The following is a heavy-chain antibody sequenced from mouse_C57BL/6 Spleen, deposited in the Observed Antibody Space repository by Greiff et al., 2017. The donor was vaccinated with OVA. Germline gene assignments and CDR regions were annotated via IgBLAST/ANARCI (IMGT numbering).Heavy chain of an antibody. Sequence: EVHLVESGGGLVKPGGSLKLSCAASGFTFSSYAMSWVRQTPEKRLEWVATISDGGSYTYYPDNVKGRFTISRDNAKNNLYLQMSHLKSEDTAMYYCARALLLRAMDYWGQGTSVTVSS. D-gene: IGHD1-1*01. CDR2: ISDGGSYT. CDR1: GFTFSSYA. J-gene: IGHJ4*01. V-gene: IGHV5-4*01. CDR3: ARALLLRAMDY.